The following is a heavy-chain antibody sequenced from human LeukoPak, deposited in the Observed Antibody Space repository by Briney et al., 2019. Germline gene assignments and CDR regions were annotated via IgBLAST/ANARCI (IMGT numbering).Heavy chain of an antibody. CDR2: IYPGDSDI. CDR3: ARHVVPYSSSSAFDY. V-gene: IGHV5-51*01. Sequence: SGESLKISCKGSGXRFTSYWSGWVRQMPGKGLEWMGIIYPGDSDIRYSPSFQGQVTISADKSISTAYLQWSSLKASDTAMYYCARHVVPYSSSSAFDYWGQGTLVTVSS. J-gene: IGHJ4*02. CDR1: GXRFTSYW. D-gene: IGHD6-6*01.